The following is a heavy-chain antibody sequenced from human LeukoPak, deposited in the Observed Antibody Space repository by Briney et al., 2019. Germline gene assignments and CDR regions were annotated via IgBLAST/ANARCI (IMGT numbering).Heavy chain of an antibody. V-gene: IGHV4-59*01. CDR1: GGSISSYY. Sequence: SETLSLTCTVSGGSISSYYWSWIRQPPGKGLEWIGYIYYSGSTNYNPSLKSRVTISVDTSKNQFSLKLSSVTAADTAVYYCARYYDFWSGYLLGYGMDVWGQGTTVTVSS. CDR2: IYYSGST. J-gene: IGHJ6*02. D-gene: IGHD3-3*01. CDR3: ARYYDFWSGYLLGYGMDV.